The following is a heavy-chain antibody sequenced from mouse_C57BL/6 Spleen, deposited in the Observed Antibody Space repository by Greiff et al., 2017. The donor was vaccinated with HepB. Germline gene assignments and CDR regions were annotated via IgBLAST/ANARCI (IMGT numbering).Heavy chain of an antibody. CDR1: GYTFTDYY. D-gene: IGHD2-1*01. CDR3: ARDGTNGGFAY. CDR2: INPNNGGT. J-gene: IGHJ3*01. Sequence: EVQLQQSGPELVKPGASVKISCKASGYTFTDYYMNWVKQSHGKSLEWIGDINPNNGGTSYNQKFKGKATLTVDKSSSTAYMELRSLTSEDSAVYYCARDGTNGGFAYWGQGTLVTVSA. V-gene: IGHV1-26*01.